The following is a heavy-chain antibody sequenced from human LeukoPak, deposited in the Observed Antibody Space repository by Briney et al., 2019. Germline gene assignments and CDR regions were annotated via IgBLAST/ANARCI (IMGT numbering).Heavy chain of an antibody. CDR1: GFTFSTYG. V-gene: IGHV3-NL1*01. CDR3: AKAAVLWNDY. J-gene: IGHJ4*02. D-gene: IGHD3-10*01. CDR2: IYSGGST. Sequence: GGSLRLSCAASGFTFSTYGMNWVRQAPGKGLEWVSVIYSGGSTYYADSVKGRFTISRDNSKNTLYLQMNSLRAEDTAVYYCAKAAVLWNDYWGQGTLVTVSS.